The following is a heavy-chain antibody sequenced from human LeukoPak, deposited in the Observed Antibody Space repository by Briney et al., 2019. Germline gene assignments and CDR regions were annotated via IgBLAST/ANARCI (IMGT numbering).Heavy chain of an antibody. CDR3: TKRGVTISFFDP. CDR2: VGSRGDKT. CDR1: GFTFSSYS. D-gene: IGHD1-1*01. J-gene: IGHJ5*02. Sequence: GGSLRLSCAASGFTFSSYSMNWVRQAPGKGLEWVSGVGSRGDKTYYADSVKGRFTISRDNSKNTLYLEMNSLRDEDTAVYYCTKRGVTISFFDPWGQGTLVTVSS. V-gene: IGHV3-23*01.